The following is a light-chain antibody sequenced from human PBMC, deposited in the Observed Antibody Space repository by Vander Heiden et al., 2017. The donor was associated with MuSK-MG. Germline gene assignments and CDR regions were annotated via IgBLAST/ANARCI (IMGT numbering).Light chain of an antibody. V-gene: IGKV1-5*01. CDR3: QQDNSLRVT. CDR2: DAS. CDR1: QSISSW. J-gene: IGKJ1*01. Sequence: DIQMTQSPSTLSASVGDRVTITCRASQSISSWLAWYQQKPGKAPKLLIYDASSLESGVPSRFSGSGSGTEFTLTISSLQPDDFATYYCQQDNSLRVTFGQGTKVEIK.